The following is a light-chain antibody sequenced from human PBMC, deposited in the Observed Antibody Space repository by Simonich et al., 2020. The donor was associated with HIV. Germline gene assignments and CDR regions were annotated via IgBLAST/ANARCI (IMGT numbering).Light chain of an antibody. J-gene: IGLJ3*02. CDR3: QSYDSSLSGVV. CDR1: SSHLGGGFD. CDR2: GIS. Sequence: QSVLTQPPSVSGAPGQRVTISCTGSSSHLGGGFDVHWSQQLPGTAPKLLIYGISNRPSGVPDRFSGSKSGTSASLAITGLQAEDEADYYCQSYDSSLSGVVFGGGTKLAVL. V-gene: IGLV1-40*01.